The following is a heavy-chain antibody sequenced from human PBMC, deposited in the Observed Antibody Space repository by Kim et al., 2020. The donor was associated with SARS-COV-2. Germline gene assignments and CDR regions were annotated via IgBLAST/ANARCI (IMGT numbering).Heavy chain of an antibody. CDR2: ISAYNGNT. V-gene: IGHV1-18*01. CDR3: ARGVVRGVIRYYYYYMDV. Sequence: ASVKVSCKASGYTFTSYGISWVRQAPGQGLEWMGWISAYNGNTNYAQKLQGRVTMTTDTSTSTAYMELRSLRSDDTAVYYCARGVVRGVIRYYYYYMDVWGKGTTVTVSS. J-gene: IGHJ6*03. D-gene: IGHD3-10*01. CDR1: GYTFTSYG.